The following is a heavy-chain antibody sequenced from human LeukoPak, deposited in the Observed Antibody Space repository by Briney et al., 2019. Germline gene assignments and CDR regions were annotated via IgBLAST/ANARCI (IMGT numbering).Heavy chain of an antibody. Sequence: GGSLRLSCAASGFTFSSYWMSWVRQAPGKGLEWVANIKQDGSEEYYVDSVKGRFTISRDNAKNSLYLQMNSLRAEDTAVYYCARALLRFLEWSPDYWGQGTLVTVSS. CDR1: GFTFSSYW. D-gene: IGHD3-3*01. J-gene: IGHJ4*02. V-gene: IGHV3-7*03. CDR2: IKQDGSEE. CDR3: ARALLRFLEWSPDY.